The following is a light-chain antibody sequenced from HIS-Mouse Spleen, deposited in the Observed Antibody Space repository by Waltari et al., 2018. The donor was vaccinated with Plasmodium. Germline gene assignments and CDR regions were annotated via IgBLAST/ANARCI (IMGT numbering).Light chain of an antibody. CDR1: QSVLYSSNNTNY. CDR3: QQYYSTPLT. CDR2: WAS. Sequence: DIVMTQSPDSLAVSLGERATINCKSSQSVLYSSNNTNYLAWYQQKPGQPPKLLIYWASTRESGVPDRFSGSGSGTDFTLTISRLQAEDVAVYYCQQYYSTPLTFGGGNKVEIK. J-gene: IGKJ4*01. V-gene: IGKV4-1*01.